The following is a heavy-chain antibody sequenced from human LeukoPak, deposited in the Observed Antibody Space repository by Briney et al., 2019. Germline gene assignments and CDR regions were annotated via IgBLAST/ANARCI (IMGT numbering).Heavy chain of an antibody. CDR1: GYTFTSYY. CDR3: SGDSVRPGVGVPLNYGKDV. CDR2: INPSGGST. D-gene: IGHD1-26*01. J-gene: IGHJ6*02. V-gene: IGHV1-46*01. Sequence: ASVKVSCKASGYTFTSYYMHWVRQAPGQGLEWMGIINPSGGSTSYAQKFQGRVTMTRDTSTSTVYMELSSLRSEDTAVYYCSGDSVRPGVGVPLNYGKDVWGQGNKVNGPS.